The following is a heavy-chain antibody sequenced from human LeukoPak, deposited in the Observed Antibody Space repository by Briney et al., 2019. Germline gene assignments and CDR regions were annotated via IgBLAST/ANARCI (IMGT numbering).Heavy chain of an antibody. CDR3: ARESGGDLGEAFDI. Sequence: GGSLRLSCAASGFTFSSYSMNWVRQAPGKGLEWVSYISSSSSTIYYADSVKGRFTISRDNAKNSLYLQLNSLRAEDTAVYYCARESGGDLGEAFDIWGQGTMVTVSS. V-gene: IGHV3-48*01. CDR1: GFTFSSYS. CDR2: ISSSSSTI. D-gene: IGHD1-26*01. J-gene: IGHJ3*02.